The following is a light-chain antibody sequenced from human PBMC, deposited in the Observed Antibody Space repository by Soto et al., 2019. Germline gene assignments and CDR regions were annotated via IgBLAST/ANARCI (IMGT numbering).Light chain of an antibody. CDR3: MQTLESRT. Sequence: DIVMTQSPLSLTVTPGEPASISCGSSRSLLKANGYTYFHWFLQKPGQSPQLLIYLGYTRAPGVPDRLSGTGSGTHFTLEISRVEADDVGVYYCMQTLESRTFGQGTKLEIK. CDR1: RSLLKANGYTY. V-gene: IGKV2-28*01. CDR2: LGY. J-gene: IGKJ1*01.